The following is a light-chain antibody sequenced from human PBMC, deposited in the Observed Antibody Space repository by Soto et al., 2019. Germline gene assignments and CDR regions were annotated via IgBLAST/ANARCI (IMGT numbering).Light chain of an antibody. V-gene: IGKV1-33*01. J-gene: IGKJ2*01. CDR2: GAS. CDR3: QQYDNLPPYT. CDR1: QDINNY. Sequence: DIPMTQSPSSLSASVGDRVTITCQASQDINNYLNWFQQKPGKAPNLLIYGASNLEAGVPSRFSGNGSGTDFSFTISSLQPEDLATYYCQQYDNLPPYTFGQGTKLEIK.